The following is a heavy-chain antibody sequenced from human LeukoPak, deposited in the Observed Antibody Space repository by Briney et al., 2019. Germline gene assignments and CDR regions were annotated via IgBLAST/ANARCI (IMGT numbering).Heavy chain of an antibody. CDR3: AKASGYDLHYYYYMDV. D-gene: IGHD5-12*01. CDR2: ISGSGGST. V-gene: IGHV3-23*01. Sequence: GGSLRLSCVGSGFTFSSYEMSWVRQAPGKGLEWVSAISGSGGSTYYADSVKGRFTISRDNSKNTLYLQMNSLRAEDTAVYYCAKASGYDLHYYYYMDVWGKGTTVPVSS. CDR1: GFTFSSYE. J-gene: IGHJ6*03.